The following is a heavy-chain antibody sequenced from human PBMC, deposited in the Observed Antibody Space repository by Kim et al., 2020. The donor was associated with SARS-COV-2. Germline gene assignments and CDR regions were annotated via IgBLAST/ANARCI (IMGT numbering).Heavy chain of an antibody. D-gene: IGHD6-13*01. CDR3: AGYSSSFGVTLFNPFGY. Sequence: RSRVTISVDTSKNQFSLKLSSVTAADTAVYYCAGYSSSFGVTLFNPFGYWGQGTLVTVSS. V-gene: IGHV4-34*01. J-gene: IGHJ4*02.